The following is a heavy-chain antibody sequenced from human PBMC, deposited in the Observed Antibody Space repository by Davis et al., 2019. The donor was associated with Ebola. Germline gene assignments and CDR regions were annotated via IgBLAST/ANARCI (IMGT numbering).Heavy chain of an antibody. CDR3: ATSPFSESSPVVVY. V-gene: IGHV1-18*01. D-gene: IGHD2-15*01. CDR2: ISGFNGNT. J-gene: IGHJ4*02. Sequence: ASVKVSCKTSGYQFGDYGMSWVRQAPGQGLEWMGWISGFNGNTEYAQSVQGRVTMTTDSSTSTIFMELRSLRSDDTAVYYCATSPFSESSPVVVYWGQGTLVTVSP. CDR1: GYQFGDYG.